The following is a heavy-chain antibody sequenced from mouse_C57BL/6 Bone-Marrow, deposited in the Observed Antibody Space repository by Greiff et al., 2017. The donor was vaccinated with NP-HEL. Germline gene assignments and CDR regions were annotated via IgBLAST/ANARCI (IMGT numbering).Heavy chain of an antibody. Sequence: QVQLQQPGAELVKPGASVKLSCKASGYTFTSYWMHWVKQRPGQGLEWIGMIHPNSGSTNYHEKFKSKATLTVDKSSSTAYMQLSSLTSEDSAVYYCARDEGNYVDYAMDYWGQGTSVTVSS. V-gene: IGHV1-64*01. D-gene: IGHD2-1*01. CDR3: ARDEGNYVDYAMDY. CDR1: GYTFTSYW. J-gene: IGHJ4*01. CDR2: IHPNSGST.